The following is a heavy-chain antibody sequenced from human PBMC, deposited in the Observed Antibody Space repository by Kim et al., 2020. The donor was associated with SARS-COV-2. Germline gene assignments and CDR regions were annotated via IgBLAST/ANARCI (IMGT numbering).Heavy chain of an antibody. CDR3: VRDGPDGKPVDY. Sequence: GGSLRLSCAASGFTFSSFGMYWVRQAPGKGLESVEVIWFDGINKNYADSVKGRFTISRDNSMNILYLQMNSLRPEDTAIYYCVRDGPDGKPVDYWGQGTLVTVSS. D-gene: IGHD2-2*01. V-gene: IGHV3-33*07. CDR1: GFTFSSFG. J-gene: IGHJ4*02. CDR2: IWFDGINK.